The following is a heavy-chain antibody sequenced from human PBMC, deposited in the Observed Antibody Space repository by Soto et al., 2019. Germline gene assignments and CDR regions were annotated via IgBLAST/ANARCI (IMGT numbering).Heavy chain of an antibody. Sequence: PSEILSLTCAVYGGSFSGYYWSWIRQPPGKGLEWIGEINHSGSTNYNPSLKSRVTISVDTSKNQFSLKLSSVTAADTAVYYCARSRRHYYDSSGYADYWGQGTLVTVSS. V-gene: IGHV4-34*01. CDR1: GGSFSGYY. D-gene: IGHD3-22*01. J-gene: IGHJ4*02. CDR2: INHSGST. CDR3: ARSRRHYYDSSGYADY.